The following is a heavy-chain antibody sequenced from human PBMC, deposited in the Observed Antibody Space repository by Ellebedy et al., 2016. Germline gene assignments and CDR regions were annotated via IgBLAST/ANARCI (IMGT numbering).Heavy chain of an antibody. CDR2: VNPPRNT. Sequence: SETLSLXXAVYGGSFGGYYWTWIRQPPGKGLEWIGEVNPPRNTNYNPSLKSRVTMSVDASKNQVSLNLTSVTAADTAVYYCARGPPYGSGSYHFDFWGQGTLVTVSS. CDR1: GGSFGGYY. CDR3: ARGPPYGSGSYHFDF. D-gene: IGHD3-10*01. J-gene: IGHJ4*02. V-gene: IGHV4-34*01.